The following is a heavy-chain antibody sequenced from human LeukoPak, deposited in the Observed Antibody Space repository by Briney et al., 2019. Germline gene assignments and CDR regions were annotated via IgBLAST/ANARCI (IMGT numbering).Heavy chain of an antibody. CDR3: VHCSSTSCYLDYFDY. CDR1: GFTFSTYA. V-gene: IGHV3-30*03. J-gene: IGHJ4*02. Sequence: GGSLRLSCAASGFTFSTYAMHWARQAPGKGPEWVAVISYDGRNKYHADSVKGRFTISRDNSKNTLYLQMNSLRAEDTAVYYCVHCSSTSCYLDYFDYWGQGTLVTVSS. D-gene: IGHD2-2*01. CDR2: ISYDGRNK.